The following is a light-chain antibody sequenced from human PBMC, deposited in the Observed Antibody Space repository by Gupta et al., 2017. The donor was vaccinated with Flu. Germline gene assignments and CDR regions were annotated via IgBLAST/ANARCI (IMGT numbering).Light chain of an antibody. CDR2: DNN. CDR3: GTWDSSLSAVV. CDR1: SSNIGNNY. V-gene: IGLV1-51*01. Sequence: QSVLTQPPSVSAAPAQKVTISCSGSSSNIGNNYVSWYQQLPGTAPKLLIYDNNKRPSEIPDRFSGSKSGTSATLGIIGHQTGDEADYYCGTWDSSLSAVVFGEGTKLTVL. J-gene: IGLJ3*02.